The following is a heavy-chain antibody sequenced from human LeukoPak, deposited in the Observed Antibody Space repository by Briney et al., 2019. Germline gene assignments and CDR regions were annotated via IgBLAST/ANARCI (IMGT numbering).Heavy chain of an antibody. CDR3: VKRRYDSSGYFDY. V-gene: IGHV3-23*01. CDR2: ISGSGGST. J-gene: IGHJ4*02. D-gene: IGHD3-22*01. CDR1: GFTFSSYA. Sequence: QPGGSLRLSCVASGFTFSSYAMSWVRQAPGKGLEWVSVISGSGGSTYYADSVKGRFTISRDNSQNTLYLQMNSLRAEDTAVYYCVKRRYDSSGYFDYWAREPWSPSPQ.